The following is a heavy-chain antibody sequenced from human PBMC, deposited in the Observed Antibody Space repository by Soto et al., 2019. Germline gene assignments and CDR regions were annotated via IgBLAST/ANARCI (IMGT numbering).Heavy chain of an antibody. J-gene: IGHJ3*02. CDR1: GFSFSTYG. CDR3: VRERGRFDAFDI. CDR2: VWSNGVNN. V-gene: IGHV3-33*01. Sequence: GSLSLSCAASGFSFSTYGMHWVRQAPGEGLEWVAVVWSNGVNNYYADSVRGRFTISRDNSKNSLYLQMNSLKAEDTAVYYCVRERGRFDAFDIWGQGTMVTVSS.